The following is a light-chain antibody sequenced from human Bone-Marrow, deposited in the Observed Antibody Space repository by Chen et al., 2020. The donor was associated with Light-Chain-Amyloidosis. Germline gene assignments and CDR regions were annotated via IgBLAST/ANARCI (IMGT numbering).Light chain of an antibody. V-gene: IGKV3-20*01. CDR1: QTISSNY. J-gene: IGKJ4*01. CDR3: QQYGTSPLT. CDR2: GYS. Sequence: EIVLTQSPGTLSLSPGKGANLACRASQTISSNYLTLYQQKFGQAPRLLIYGYSSRATGIPDRFTGGGSGTDFTRSINRLEPEDFARYYCQQYGTSPLTFGGGTKVEIQ.